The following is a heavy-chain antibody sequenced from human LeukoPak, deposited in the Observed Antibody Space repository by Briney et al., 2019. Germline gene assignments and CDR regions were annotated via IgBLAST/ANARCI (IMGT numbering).Heavy chain of an antibody. J-gene: IGHJ6*02. V-gene: IGHV3-23*01. D-gene: IGHD5-24*01. CDR3: TKGPYGNSIYYGMDV. Sequence: PGGSLRPSCAASGFAFSNCGMSWVRLPPGKGLEWVAAISGSGDNTYYANSVKGRFTVPRDNSKNTLYLQMNNVRGEDTALYYCTKGPYGNSIYYGMDVWGQGTTVTVSS. CDR1: GFAFSNCG. CDR2: ISGSGDNT.